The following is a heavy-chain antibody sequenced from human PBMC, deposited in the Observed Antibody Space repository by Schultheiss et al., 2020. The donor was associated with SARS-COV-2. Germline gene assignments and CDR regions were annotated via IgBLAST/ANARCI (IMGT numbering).Heavy chain of an antibody. CDR3: AKAKVDWYFDL. CDR2: ISWNSGSI. Sequence: SCAASGFTFDDYAMHWVRQAPGKGLEWVSGISWNSGSIGYADSVKGRFTISRDNAKNSLYLQMNSLRAEDTALYYCAKAKVDWYFDLWGRGTLVTVSS. V-gene: IGHV3-9*01. CDR1: GFTFDDYA. D-gene: IGHD2-15*01. J-gene: IGHJ2*01.